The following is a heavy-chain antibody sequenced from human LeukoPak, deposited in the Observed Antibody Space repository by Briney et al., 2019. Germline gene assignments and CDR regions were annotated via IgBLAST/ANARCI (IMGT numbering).Heavy chain of an antibody. Sequence: VASVKVSCKASGDTFRTYAITWVRQAPGQGLEWMGGIMPLLGTSKYAQKFQARVTMTADESSSTVYMELSSLKSEDTAVYYCARTPKDVRFDWLLYSDFWGQGTLVTVSS. J-gene: IGHJ4*02. CDR1: GDTFRTYA. D-gene: IGHD3-9*01. CDR3: ARTPKDVRFDWLLYSDF. V-gene: IGHV1-69*13. CDR2: IMPLLGTS.